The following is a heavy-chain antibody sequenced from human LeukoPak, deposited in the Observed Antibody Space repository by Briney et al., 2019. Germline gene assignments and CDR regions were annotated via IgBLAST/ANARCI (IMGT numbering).Heavy chain of an antibody. J-gene: IGHJ4*02. CDR1: GFTFGSYA. CDR3: AKARVRIVTQNLFEY. CDR2: ISFDGNGK. V-gene: IGHV3-33*04. Sequence: GGSLRLSCAASGFTFGSYAMHWLRQSPDRGLEWVACISFDGNGKFYSDSVEGRFTLSRDNSKSSLDLQMNSLKIEDTAIYFCAKARVRIVTQNLFEYWGQGTRVTVSS. D-gene: IGHD1-26*01.